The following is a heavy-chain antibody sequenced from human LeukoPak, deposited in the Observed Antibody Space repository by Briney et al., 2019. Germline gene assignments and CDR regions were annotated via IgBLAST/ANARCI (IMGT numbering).Heavy chain of an antibody. J-gene: IGHJ6*03. Sequence: SVKVSCKASGYTFTGYYMHWVRQAPGQGLEWMGGIIPIFGIANYAQKFQDRVTITAGKSTSTAYMELSSLRSEDTAVYYCARQGPTYYDSSGYYYAEDYYMDVWGKGTTVTVSS. D-gene: IGHD3-22*01. V-gene: IGHV1-69*10. CDR3: ARQGPTYYDSSGYYYAEDYYMDV. CDR1: GYTFTGYY. CDR2: IIPIFGIA.